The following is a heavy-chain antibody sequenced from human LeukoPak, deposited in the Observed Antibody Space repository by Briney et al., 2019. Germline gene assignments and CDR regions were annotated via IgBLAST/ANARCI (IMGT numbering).Heavy chain of an antibody. Sequence: GGSLRLSCAVSGFTFSTYWMHWVRQAPGKGLVWVSRINTDGTITNYADSVKGRFTISRDNAKNMLHLQMNSLRAEDTAVYYCAREGRGEYFDYWGQGTLVTVSS. CDR1: GFTFSTYW. V-gene: IGHV3-74*01. CDR2: INTDGTIT. J-gene: IGHJ4*02. CDR3: AREGRGEYFDY. D-gene: IGHD3-10*01.